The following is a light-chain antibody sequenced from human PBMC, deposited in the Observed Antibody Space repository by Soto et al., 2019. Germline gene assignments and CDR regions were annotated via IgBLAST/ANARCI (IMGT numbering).Light chain of an antibody. CDR3: SSNGGSNYV. V-gene: IGLV2-8*01. CDR2: EVS. CDR1: SNDFGGYNY. J-gene: IGLJ1*01. Sequence: QSALTQPPSASGSPGQSVTISCTGTSNDFGGYNYVSWYQQHPGKAPKLIIFEVSERPSGVPDRFSGSKSGSTASLTVSGLQAEDEADYYCSSNGGSNYVFGTGTKVTVL.